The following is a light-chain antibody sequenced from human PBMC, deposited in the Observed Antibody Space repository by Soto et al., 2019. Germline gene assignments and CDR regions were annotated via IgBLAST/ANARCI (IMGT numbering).Light chain of an antibody. V-gene: IGKV3-20*01. J-gene: IGKJ4*01. CDR3: QQYGSSPLT. Sequence: EIVLTQSPGTLSLSPGERATISCSVSQSVSSTYLAWYQQKPGQAPRLLIYSASSRATGIPDRFSGSGSGTDFTLTISRLEPEDFAVYYCQQYGSSPLTFGGGTKVDI. CDR1: QSVSSTY. CDR2: SAS.